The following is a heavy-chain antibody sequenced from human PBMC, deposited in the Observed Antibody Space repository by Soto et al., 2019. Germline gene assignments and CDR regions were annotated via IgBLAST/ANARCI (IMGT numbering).Heavy chain of an antibody. CDR3: GSDLHLTGTAVDY. V-gene: IGHV1-18*01. CDR2: ISAYNGNT. Sequence: QVQLVQSGAEVKKPGASVKVSCKASGYTFTSYGISWVRQAPGQGLEWMGWISAYNGNTNYAQKLQGRVTMTTDTSTSTAYVELRGLRSDDTAVYCCGSDLHLTGTAVDYWGQGTLVTVSS. D-gene: IGHD1-20*01. J-gene: IGHJ4*02. CDR1: GYTFTSYG.